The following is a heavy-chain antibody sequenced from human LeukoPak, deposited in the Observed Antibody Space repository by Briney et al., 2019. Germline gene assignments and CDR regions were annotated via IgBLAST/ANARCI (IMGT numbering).Heavy chain of an antibody. J-gene: IGHJ4*02. V-gene: IGHV1-69*01. CDR2: IIPIFGTA. CDR1: GGTFSSYA. Sequence: GSSVKVSCKASGGTFSSYAISWVRQAPGQGLEWMGGIIPIFGTANYAQKFQGRVTVTADESTSTAYMELSSLRSEDTAVYYCAHGWDYDILTGPGNWGQGTLVTVSS. CDR3: AHGWDYDILTGPGN. D-gene: IGHD3-9*01.